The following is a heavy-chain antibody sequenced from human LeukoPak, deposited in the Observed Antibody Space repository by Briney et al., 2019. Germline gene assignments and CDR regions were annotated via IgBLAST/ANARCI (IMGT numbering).Heavy chain of an antibody. CDR3: ASREKEYSSSSVVDY. V-gene: IGHV1-69*05. D-gene: IGHD6-6*01. Sequence: SVKVSCKASGGTFSSYAISWVRQAPGQGLEWMGRIIPIFGTANYEQKFQGRVTITTDESTSTAYMELSSLRSEDTAVYYCASREKEYSSSSVVDYWGQGTLVTVSS. CDR1: GGTFSSYA. CDR2: IIPIFGTA. J-gene: IGHJ4*02.